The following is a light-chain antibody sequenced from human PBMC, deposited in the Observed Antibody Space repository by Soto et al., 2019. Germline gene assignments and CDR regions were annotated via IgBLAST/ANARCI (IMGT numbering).Light chain of an antibody. V-gene: IGKV3-20*01. Sequence: EIVLTQSPGTLSLSPGERATLSCRASQSVSSSNLAWYQQKPGQAPSLLIYDASSRATGLPDRFSGSGSGTDFTLTISTLEPEDLAVYFCQQYGSSPTTFGGGTKVEIK. CDR3: QQYGSSPTT. CDR1: QSVSSSN. J-gene: IGKJ4*01. CDR2: DAS.